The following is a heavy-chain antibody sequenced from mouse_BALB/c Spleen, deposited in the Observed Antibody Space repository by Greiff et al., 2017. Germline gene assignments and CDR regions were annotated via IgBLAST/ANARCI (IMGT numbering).Heavy chain of an antibody. CDR1: GYTFTSYY. J-gene: IGHJ2*01. D-gene: IGHD4-1*01. Sequence: QVQLQQSGPELVKPGASVKMSCKASGYTFTSYYIHWVKQRPGQGLEWIGWIYPGDGSTKYNEKFKGETTLTADKSSSTSYMLLSSLTSEDSAIYFCAKEGAGTNWDYFDYWGQGTTLTVSS. CDR2: IYPGDGST. CDR3: AKEGAGTNWDYFDY. V-gene: IGHV1S56*01.